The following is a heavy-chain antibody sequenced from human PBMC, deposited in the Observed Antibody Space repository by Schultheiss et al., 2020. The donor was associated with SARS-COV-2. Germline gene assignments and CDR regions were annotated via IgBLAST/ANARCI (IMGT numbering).Heavy chain of an antibody. D-gene: IGHD1-26*01. CDR1: GFTFSSYS. CDR2: VGGDGGRT. J-gene: IGHJ5*01. Sequence: GGSLRLSCAASGFTFSSYSMNWVRQAPGKGLEWVSVVGGDGGRTYYADSVKGRFTISRDNSRNTLFLQMNSLRVEDTAVYYCATSTSGSYDSWGQGTLVTVSS. V-gene: IGHV3-23*01. CDR3: ATSTSGSYDS.